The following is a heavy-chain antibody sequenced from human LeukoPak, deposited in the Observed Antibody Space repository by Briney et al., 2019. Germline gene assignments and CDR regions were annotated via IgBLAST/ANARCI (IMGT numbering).Heavy chain of an antibody. D-gene: IGHD6-6*01. J-gene: IGHJ4*02. CDR1: GGSFSDYY. Sequence: SETLSLTCAVYGGSFSDYYWSWIRQPPGKGLEWIGYIYYSGSTNYNPSLKSRVTISVDTSKNQFSLKLSSVTAADTAVYYCARSSSGAPIDYWGQGTLVTVSS. V-gene: IGHV4-59*01. CDR3: ARSSSGAPIDY. CDR2: IYYSGST.